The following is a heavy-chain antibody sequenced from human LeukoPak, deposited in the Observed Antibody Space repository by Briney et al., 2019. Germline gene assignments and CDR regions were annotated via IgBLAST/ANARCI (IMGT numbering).Heavy chain of an antibody. D-gene: IGHD3-22*01. CDR3: AKDGYYDSSAYYYVRYFDL. CDR1: GFTFSSYE. Sequence: GGSLRLSCAASGFTFSSYEMNWVRQAPGKGLEWVSYISSSGSTIYYADSVKGRFTISRDNAKNSLYLQMNSLRAEDTAVYYCAKDGYYDSSAYYYVRYFDLWGRGTLVTVSS. V-gene: IGHV3-48*03. J-gene: IGHJ2*01. CDR2: ISSSGSTI.